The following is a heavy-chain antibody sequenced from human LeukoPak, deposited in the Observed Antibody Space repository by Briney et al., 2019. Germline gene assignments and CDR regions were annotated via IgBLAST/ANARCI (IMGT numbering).Heavy chain of an antibody. J-gene: IGHJ4*02. Sequence: GGSLILSCSASGFSFSSYGMHWVRQAPGKGLEYVSAISYNGGSTYHADSVKGRFTISRDNSKNTLYLQMSSLRSEDTAVYYCVKAPSSGWFGDYWGQGTLVTVSS. V-gene: IGHV3-64D*09. D-gene: IGHD6-19*01. CDR2: ISYNGGST. CDR3: VKAPSSGWFGDY. CDR1: GFSFSSYG.